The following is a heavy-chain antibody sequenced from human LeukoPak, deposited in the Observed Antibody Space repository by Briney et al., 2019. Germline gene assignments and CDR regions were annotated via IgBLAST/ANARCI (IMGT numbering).Heavy chain of an antibody. V-gene: IGHV3-66*01. CDR1: GFTVSSNY. D-gene: IGHD1-1*01. CDR2: IYSSGNT. J-gene: IGHJ4*02. CDR3: ARVLGNYNSFDY. Sequence: PGGSLRLSCAASGFTVSSNYMSWVRRAPGKGLEWVSIIYSSGNTYYADSVKGRFTVSRDKSKDTVYLQMNSLRAEDTAVYYCARVLGNYNSFDYWGQGTLLTVSS.